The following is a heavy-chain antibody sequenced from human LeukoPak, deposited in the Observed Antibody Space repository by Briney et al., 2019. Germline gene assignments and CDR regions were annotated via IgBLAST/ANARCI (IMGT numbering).Heavy chain of an antibody. CDR2: ISAYNGNT. CDR3: ARSLAYCGGDCYPSLGYYGMDV. Sequence: ASVKVSCKASGYTFTSYGISWVRQAPGQGLEWMGWISAYNGNTNYAQKLQGRVTMTRNTSISTAYMELSRLRSDDTAVYYCARSLAYCGGDCYPSLGYYGMDVWGQGTTVTVSS. D-gene: IGHD2-21*02. V-gene: IGHV1-18*01. J-gene: IGHJ6*02. CDR1: GYTFTSYG.